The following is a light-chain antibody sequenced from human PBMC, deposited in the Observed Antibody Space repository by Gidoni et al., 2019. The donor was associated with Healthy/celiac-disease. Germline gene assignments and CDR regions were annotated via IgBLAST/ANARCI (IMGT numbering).Light chain of an antibody. V-gene: IGKV1-8*01. Sequence: AIRMTQSPSSFSESTGDRVTITCRASQGISSYLAWYQQKPGKAPKLLIDAASTLQSGVPSRFSGSGSGTDFTLTISCLQSEDFATYYCQQYYSYPWTFGQGTKVEIK. CDR3: QQYYSYPWT. CDR2: AAS. CDR1: QGISSY. J-gene: IGKJ1*01.